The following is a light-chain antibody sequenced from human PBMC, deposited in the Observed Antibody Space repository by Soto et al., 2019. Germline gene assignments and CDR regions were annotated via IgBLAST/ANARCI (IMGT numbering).Light chain of an antibody. Sequence: QSALTQPRSVSGSPGQSVTISCTGTSSDVGGSNDVSWYQHHPGKAPKLMIYDVSKWPSGVPDRFSGSKSGNTASLTISRLQAEDDADYYCCSSAGSYTFVFGTGTKVTVL. CDR1: SSDVGGSND. CDR3: CSSAGSYTFV. J-gene: IGLJ1*01. V-gene: IGLV2-11*01. CDR2: DVS.